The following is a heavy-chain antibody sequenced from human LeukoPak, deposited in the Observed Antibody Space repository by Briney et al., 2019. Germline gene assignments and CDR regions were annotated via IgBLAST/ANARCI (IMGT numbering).Heavy chain of an antibody. CDR1: GYTFTSHY. Sequence: ASVNVSCKSSGYTFTSHYIHWVRQAPGQGLEWMGAINPSGGSTRYAQRFQGRVTMSMDTSTDTVYMELTSLGSEDTAVFFCARGSYSAYDFGITKFDYWGQGTLVTVSS. V-gene: IGHV1-46*01. J-gene: IGHJ4*02. CDR2: INPSGGST. D-gene: IGHD5-12*01. CDR3: ARGSYSAYDFGITKFDY.